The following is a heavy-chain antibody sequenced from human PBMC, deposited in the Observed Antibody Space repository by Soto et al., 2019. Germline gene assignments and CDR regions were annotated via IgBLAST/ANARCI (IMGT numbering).Heavy chain of an antibody. CDR2: INPNSGGT. D-gene: IGHD2-2*01. V-gene: IGHV1-2*04. CDR1: GYTFTGYY. CDR3: ARSHCSSTSCSDYYYGMDV. J-gene: IGHJ6*02. Sequence: GASVKVSCKASGYTFTGYYMHWVRQAPGQGLEWMGWINPNSGGTNYAQKFQGWVTMTRDTSISTAYMELSRLRSDDTAVYYCARSHCSSTSCSDYYYGMDVWGQGTTVTVSS.